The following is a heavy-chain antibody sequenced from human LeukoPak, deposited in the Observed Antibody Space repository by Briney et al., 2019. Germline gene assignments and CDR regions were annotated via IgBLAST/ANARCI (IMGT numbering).Heavy chain of an antibody. CDR2: IWYDGSNK. D-gene: IGHD5-12*01. V-gene: IGHV3-33*01. CDR3: ARDPDIVATRDLYYYYYGMDV. CDR1: GFTFSSYG. J-gene: IGHJ6*02. Sequence: PGGSLRLSCAASGFTFSSYGMHWVRQAPGKGLEGVAVIWYDGSNKYYADSVKGRFTISRDNSKNTLYLQMNSLRAEDTAVYYCARDPDIVATRDLYYYYYGMDVWGQGTTVTVSS.